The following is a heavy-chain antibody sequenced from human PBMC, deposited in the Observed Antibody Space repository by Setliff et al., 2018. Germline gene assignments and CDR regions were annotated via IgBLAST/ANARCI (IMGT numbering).Heavy chain of an antibody. CDR2: IIGSGIST. D-gene: IGHD2-8*01. Sequence: GGSLRLSCAASGFSFSSYAMSWVRQAPGKGLEWVSSIIGSGISTYYADSVQGRFTISRDNHKNTLHLQMNSLRVEDTAVYFCARVMVDYSRHWYAPYFDRWGQGTLVTVSS. CDR1: GFSFSSYA. V-gene: IGHV3-23*01. CDR3: ARVMVDYSRHWYAPYFDR. J-gene: IGHJ4*02.